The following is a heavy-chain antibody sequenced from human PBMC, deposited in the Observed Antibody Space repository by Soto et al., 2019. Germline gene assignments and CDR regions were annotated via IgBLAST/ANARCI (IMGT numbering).Heavy chain of an antibody. CDR2: ISGSGSTT. CDR3: ARHCFSTYHDYSPPRWMDV. Sequence: GGSLRLSCAASGFTFSSFAMTWVRQSPGRGLEWVSTISGSGSTTYYADSVKGRFSISRDNSQNTLFLQMNSLRDEDTAVYYCARHCFSTYHDYSPPRWMDVWGQGTTVTVS. V-gene: IGHV3-23*01. CDR1: GFTFSSFA. D-gene: IGHD4-4*01. J-gene: IGHJ6*02.